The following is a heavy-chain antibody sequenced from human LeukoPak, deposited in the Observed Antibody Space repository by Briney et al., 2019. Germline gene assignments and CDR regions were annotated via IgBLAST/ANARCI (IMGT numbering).Heavy chain of an antibody. CDR1: GFTFSSYS. CDR3: AIGGKYDFWSGYQRPY. Sequence: GGSLRLSCAASGFTFSSYSMNWVRQAPGKGLEWASSISSSSSYIYYADSVKGRFTISRDNAKNSLYLQMNSLRAEDTAVYYCAIGGKYDFWSGYQRPYWGQGTLVTVSS. D-gene: IGHD3-3*01. J-gene: IGHJ4*02. V-gene: IGHV3-21*01. CDR2: ISSSSSYI.